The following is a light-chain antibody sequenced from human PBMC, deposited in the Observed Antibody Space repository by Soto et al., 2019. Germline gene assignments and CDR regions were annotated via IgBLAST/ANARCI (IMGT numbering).Light chain of an antibody. J-gene: IGLJ1*01. V-gene: IGLV2-14*01. Sequence: QSVLTQPASVSESPGQSITISCTGTSSDVGGYNYVSWHQQHPGKVPKLMIYDVSYRPSGVSNRFSGSKSGNTASLTISGLQSEDEADYYCSSYTTSSTYVFGTGTKVTVL. CDR3: SSYTTSSTYV. CDR1: SSDVGGYNY. CDR2: DVS.